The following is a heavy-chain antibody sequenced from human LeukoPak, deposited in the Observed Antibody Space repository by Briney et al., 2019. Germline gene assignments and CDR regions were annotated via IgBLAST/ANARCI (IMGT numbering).Heavy chain of an antibody. V-gene: IGHV3-64D*06. CDR3: VKGDRLLWSRGY. J-gene: IGHJ4*02. D-gene: IGHD3-10*01. Sequence: PGGSLRLSCSASGFTFSRYGMDWVRQAPGKGLEYVSAISSNGGSTYYADSVKGRFTISRDNSKNTLYLQMSSLRAEDTAVYYCVKGDRLLWSRGYWGQGTLVTVSS. CDR1: GFTFSRYG. CDR2: ISSNGGST.